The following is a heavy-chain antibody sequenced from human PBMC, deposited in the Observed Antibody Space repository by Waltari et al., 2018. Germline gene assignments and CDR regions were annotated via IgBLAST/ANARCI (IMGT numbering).Heavy chain of an antibody. Sequence: QVQLVQSGAEVKQPGSSVKVSCKASVVTFSSYTISWVRQPPGQGLEWMGRIITILGIANYAQKFQGRVTITADKSTSTAYMELSSLRSEDTAVYYCARDSAQEVVTAGDFDYWGQGTLVTVSS. V-gene: IGHV1-69*08. J-gene: IGHJ4*02. CDR2: IITILGIA. D-gene: IGHD2-21*02. CDR1: VVTFSSYT. CDR3: ARDSAQEVVTAGDFDY.